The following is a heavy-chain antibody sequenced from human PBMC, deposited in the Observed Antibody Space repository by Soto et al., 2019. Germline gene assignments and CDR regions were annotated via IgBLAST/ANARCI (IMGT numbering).Heavy chain of an antibody. Sequence: QVQLVQSGAEVKKPGASVKVSCKASGYSFTNYDINWVRQATGQGLEWMGWMSPIRGNTGCAQKFQGRVTMTRNTSRSTAYMELSSLTSEDTAVYYCATGGYNWNDYAHWGQGTLVSVSS. D-gene: IGHD1-20*01. CDR1: GYSFTNYD. J-gene: IGHJ4*02. CDR3: ATGGYNWNDYAH. CDR2: MSPIRGNT. V-gene: IGHV1-8*01.